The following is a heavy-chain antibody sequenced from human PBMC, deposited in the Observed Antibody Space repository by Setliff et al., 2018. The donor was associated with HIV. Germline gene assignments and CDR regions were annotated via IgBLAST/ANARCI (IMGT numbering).Heavy chain of an antibody. CDR1: GGSISSANYY. CDR3: ARRNMYYYDSRRGSFDY. V-gene: IGHV4-61*09. J-gene: IGHJ4*02. CDR2: IYFSGST. Sequence: TLSLTCTVSGGSISSANYYWSWIRQPARKGLEWIGHIYFSGSTIYNPSLKSRVTISIDTSKNQFSLNLTSVTAADTAVYYCARRNMYYYDSRRGSFDYWGQGTRVTVS. D-gene: IGHD3-22*01.